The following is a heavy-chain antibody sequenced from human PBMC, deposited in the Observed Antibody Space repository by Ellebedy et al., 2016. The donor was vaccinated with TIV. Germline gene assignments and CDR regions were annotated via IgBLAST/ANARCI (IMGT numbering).Heavy chain of an antibody. D-gene: IGHD3-10*01. CDR1: GGTFSSYA. CDR3: ARADSGSGTDHYHFGLDV. V-gene: IGHV1-69*13. J-gene: IGHJ6*02. CDR2: IIPIFGTA. Sequence: AASVKVSCKASGGTFSSYAISWVRQAPGQGLEWMGGIIPIFGTANYAQKFQGRVTITADESTRTAYMELSSLRSEDTAVYHCARADSGSGTDHYHFGLDVWGQGTTVTVSS.